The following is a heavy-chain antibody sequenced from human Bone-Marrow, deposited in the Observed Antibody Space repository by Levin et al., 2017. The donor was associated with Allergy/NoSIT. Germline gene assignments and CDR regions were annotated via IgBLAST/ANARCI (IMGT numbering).Heavy chain of an antibody. Sequence: GGSLRLSCAASGFTFSSNWITWVRQAPGKGLEWVANIKADGSEGYHADSVKGRFTISRDNTKNSLYLQMRSLSAEDTALYYCARNTLSAAGDYWGQGTLVTVSS. D-gene: IGHD2-2*01. J-gene: IGHJ4*02. CDR2: IKADGSEG. CDR3: ARNTLSAAGDY. CDR1: GFTFSSNW. V-gene: IGHV3-7*02.